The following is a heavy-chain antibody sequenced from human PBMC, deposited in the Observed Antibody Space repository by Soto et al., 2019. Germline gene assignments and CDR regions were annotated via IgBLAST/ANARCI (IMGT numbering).Heavy chain of an antibody. Sequence: EVQLLESGGGLVQPGESLRLSCAASGFIFNAYAMTWVRQAPGKGPEWVSAIGGSGGNTYYAASVKGRFTISRDNSKDTVNLEMNRLRVDDTAVNFCARVASDYINSVDHWGQGILVTVSS. V-gene: IGHV3-23*01. CDR3: ARVASDYINSVDH. D-gene: IGHD4-4*01. J-gene: IGHJ4*02. CDR2: IGGSGGNT. CDR1: GFIFNAYA.